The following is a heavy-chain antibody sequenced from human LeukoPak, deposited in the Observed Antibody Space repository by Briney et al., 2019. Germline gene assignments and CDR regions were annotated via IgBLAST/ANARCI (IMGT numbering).Heavy chain of an antibody. CDR2: IYTSGST. D-gene: IGHD5-12*01. Sequence: SQTLSLTCTIYGDSISSYYWSWIRQPAGKGLEWIGRIYTSGSTNYNPSLKSRVTMSVDTSKNQFSLKLSSVTAADTAVYYCARGSGYSGYDDAFDIWGQGTMVTVSS. V-gene: IGHV4-4*07. J-gene: IGHJ3*02. CDR3: ARGSGYSGYDDAFDI. CDR1: GDSISSYY.